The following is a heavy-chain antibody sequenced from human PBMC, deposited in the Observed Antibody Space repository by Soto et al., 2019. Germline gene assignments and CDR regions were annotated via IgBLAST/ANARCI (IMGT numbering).Heavy chain of an antibody. CDR1: GGSISSSSYY. Sequence: SLTCTVSGGSISSSSYYWGWIRQPPGKGLEWIGSIYYSGSTYYNPSLKSRVTISVDTSKNQFSLKLSSVTAADTAVYYCARHRQEKYFEWLSTTYYYGMDVWGQGTTVTVSS. CDR3: ARHRQEKYFEWLSTTYYYGMDV. V-gene: IGHV4-39*01. CDR2: IYYSGST. D-gene: IGHD3-9*01. J-gene: IGHJ6*02.